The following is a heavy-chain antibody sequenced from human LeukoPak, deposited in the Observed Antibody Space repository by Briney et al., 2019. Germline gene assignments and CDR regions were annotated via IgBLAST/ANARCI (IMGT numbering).Heavy chain of an antibody. CDR3: ARVNSGGSFYGMDV. CDR2: ISAYNDNT. CDR1: GYTFTSYG. J-gene: IGHJ6*02. D-gene: IGHD2-15*01. V-gene: IGHV1-18*01. Sequence: ASVKVSCKASGYTFTSYGISWVRQAPGQGLEWMGWISAYNDNTNYAQKLQGRVTMTTDTSTSTAYMELRSLRSDDTAVYYCARVNSGGSFYGMDVWGQGTTVTVSS.